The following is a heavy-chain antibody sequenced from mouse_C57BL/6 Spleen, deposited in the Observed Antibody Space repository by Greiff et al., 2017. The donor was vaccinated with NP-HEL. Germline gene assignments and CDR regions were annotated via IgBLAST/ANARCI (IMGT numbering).Heavy chain of an antibody. CDR2: IYPGSGST. J-gene: IGHJ3*01. Sequence: VQLQQPGAELVKPGASVKMSCKASGYTFTSYWITWVKQRPGQGLEWIGDIYPGSGSTNYNEKFKSKATLTVDTSSSTAYMQLSSLTSEDSAVYYCARTITTVVAPFAYWGQGTLVTVSA. V-gene: IGHV1-55*01. D-gene: IGHD1-1*01. CDR1: GYTFTSYW. CDR3: ARTITTVVAPFAY.